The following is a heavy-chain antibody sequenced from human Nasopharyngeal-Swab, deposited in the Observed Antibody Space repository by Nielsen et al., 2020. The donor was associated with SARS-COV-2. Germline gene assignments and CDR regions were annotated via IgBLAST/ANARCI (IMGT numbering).Heavy chain of an antibody. CDR3: ARDGGGYSGYDCPLYYYYYMDV. D-gene: IGHD5-12*01. V-gene: IGHV6-1*01. Sequence: WIRQSPSRGLEWLGRTYYRSKWYNDYAVSVKSRITINPDTSKNQFSLQLNSVTPEDTAVYYCARDGGGYSGYDCPLYYYYYMDVWGKGTTVTVSS. J-gene: IGHJ6*03. CDR2: TYYRSKWYN.